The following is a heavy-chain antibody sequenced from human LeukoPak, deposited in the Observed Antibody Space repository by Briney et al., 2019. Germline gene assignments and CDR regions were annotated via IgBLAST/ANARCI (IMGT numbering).Heavy chain of an antibody. Sequence: SETPSLTCTVSGGSVSSGNYYWSRIRQPPGKGLEWIGFMSNSGHTDSTPSLKSRVTISVDTSKNQFSLKLNSVTAADTAVYYCARVSAAGTGPDYWGQGTLVTVSS. CDR2: MSNSGHT. D-gene: IGHD6-13*01. CDR3: ARVSAAGTGPDY. CDR1: GGSVSSGNYY. V-gene: IGHV4-61*01. J-gene: IGHJ4*02.